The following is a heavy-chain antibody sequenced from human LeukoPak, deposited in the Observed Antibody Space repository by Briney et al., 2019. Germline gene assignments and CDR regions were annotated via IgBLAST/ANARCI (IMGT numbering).Heavy chain of an antibody. V-gene: IGHV4-59*01. J-gene: IGHJ4*02. CDR1: GGSISSYY. D-gene: IGHD3-3*01. CDR2: IYYSGST. Sequence: SETLSLTCTVSGGSISSYYWSWIRQPPGKGLEWIGYIYYSGSTNYNPSLKSRVIISVDTSKNQFSLKLSSVTAADTAVYYCARDHAGFWSGYDHWGQGTLVTVSS. CDR3: ARDHAGFWSGYDH.